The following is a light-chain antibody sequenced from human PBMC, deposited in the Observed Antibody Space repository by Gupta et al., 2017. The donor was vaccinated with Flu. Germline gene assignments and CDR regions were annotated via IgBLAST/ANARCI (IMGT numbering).Light chain of an antibody. J-gene: IGLJ3*02. Sequence: SITISCTGTSSDVGHYNYVSWYQEHPGKAPKLMIYEVTNRPSGVSKRFSGSKSGNTASLTISGLQAEDEADYYCSSYTSISTLVFGGGTKLTVL. V-gene: IGLV2-14*01. CDR1: SSDVGHYNY. CDR2: EVT. CDR3: SSYTSISTLV.